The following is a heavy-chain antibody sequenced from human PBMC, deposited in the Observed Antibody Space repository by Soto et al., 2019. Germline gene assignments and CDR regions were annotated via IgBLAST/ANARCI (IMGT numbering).Heavy chain of an antibody. CDR3: ARDFKGTFAY. V-gene: IGHV3-7*05. Sequence: GGSLRLSCAASRFTFSSYWMTWVRQAPGRGLEWVANIKQDGSEKYFVESVRGRFTISRDNGESSLYLQMNSLRAEDTAVYYCARDFKGTFAYWGQGTLVTVSS. CDR2: IKQDGSEK. CDR1: RFTFSSYW. J-gene: IGHJ4*02.